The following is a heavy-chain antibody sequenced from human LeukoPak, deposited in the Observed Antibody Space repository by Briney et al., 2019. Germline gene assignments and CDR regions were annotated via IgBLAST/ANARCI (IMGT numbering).Heavy chain of an antibody. V-gene: IGHV1-18*01. J-gene: IGHJ4*02. D-gene: IGHD3-10*01. CDR3: ARGRDPTTMVRGVMFDY. CDR2: ISAYNGNT. CDR1: GYTFTSYG. Sequence: ASVKVSCRASGYTFTSYGISWVRQAPGQGLEGMGWISAYNGNTNYAQKLRGRVTMTTVTSTSTAYMELRSLRSDDTAVYYCARGRDPTTMVRGVMFDYWGQGTLVTVSS.